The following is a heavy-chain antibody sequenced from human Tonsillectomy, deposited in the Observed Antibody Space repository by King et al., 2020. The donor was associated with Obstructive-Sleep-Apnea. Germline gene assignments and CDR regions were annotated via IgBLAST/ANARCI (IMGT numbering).Heavy chain of an antibody. J-gene: IGHJ5*02. V-gene: IGHV3-20*01. CDR3: ARGSVAAAGTGWFDP. D-gene: IGHD6-13*01. CDR2: INWNGGST. Sequence: VQLVESGGGVVRPGGSLRLSCAASGLTFDDYGMSWVRQAPGKGLEWVSGINWNGGSTGYADSVKGRFTISRDNAKNSLYLQMNSLRAEDTALYHCARGSVAAAGTGWFDPWGQGTLVTVSS. CDR1: GLTFDDYG.